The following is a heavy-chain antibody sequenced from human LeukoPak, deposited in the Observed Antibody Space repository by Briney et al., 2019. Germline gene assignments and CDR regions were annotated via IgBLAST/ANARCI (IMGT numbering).Heavy chain of an antibody. D-gene: IGHD3-10*01. J-gene: IGHJ4*02. CDR1: GFTFDDYA. CDR2: ISWNSGSI. V-gene: IGHV3-9*01. Sequence: ALRLSCAASGFTFDDYAMHWVRQAPGKGLEWVSGISWNSGSIGYADSVKGRFTISRDNAKNSLYLQMNSLRAEDTALYYCAKDIGGGFSGGDYWGQGTLVTVSS. CDR3: AKDIGGGFSGGDY.